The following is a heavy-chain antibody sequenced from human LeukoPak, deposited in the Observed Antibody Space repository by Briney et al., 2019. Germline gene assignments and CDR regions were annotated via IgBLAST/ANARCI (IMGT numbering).Heavy chain of an antibody. J-gene: IGHJ4*02. CDR1: GYTFSDYY. CDR3: ARDGVITNFDY. Sequence: KAGGSLRLFCAASGYTFSDYYMSCLRGAPGEGVEGVSYISSSGNTIYYADSVKGRFTISRNNTKNSLYLKMNSLRAEDTAVYYCARDGVITNFDYWGQGTLVTVSS. D-gene: IGHD3-10*01. CDR2: ISSSGNTI. V-gene: IGHV3-11*01.